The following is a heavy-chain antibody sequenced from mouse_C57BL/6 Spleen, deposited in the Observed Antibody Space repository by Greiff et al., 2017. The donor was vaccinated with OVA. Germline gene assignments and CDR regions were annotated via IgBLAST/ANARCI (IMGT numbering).Heavy chain of an antibody. D-gene: IGHD2-2*01. J-gene: IGHJ4*01. CDR2: ISDGGSYT. V-gene: IGHV5-4*01. Sequence: EVNLVESGGGLVKPGGSLKLSCAASGFTFSSYAMSWVRQTPEKRLEWVATISDGGSYTYYPDNVKGRFTISRDNAKNNLYLQMSHLKSEDTAMYYCARDSTMVTTGAMDYWGQGTSVTVSS. CDR1: GFTFSSYA. CDR3: ARDSTMVTTGAMDY.